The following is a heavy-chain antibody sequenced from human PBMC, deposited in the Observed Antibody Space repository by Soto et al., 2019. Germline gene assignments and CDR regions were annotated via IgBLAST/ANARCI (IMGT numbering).Heavy chain of an antibody. CDR2: IYYSGST. V-gene: IGHV4-59*01. Sequence: PSETLSLTCTFSGGSISSYYWSWIRHPPGKGLEWIGYIYYSGSTNYNPSLKSRVTISVDTSKNQFSLKLSSVTAADTAVYYCARVAYYYDSSGYIHYFDYWGQGTLVTVSS. D-gene: IGHD3-22*01. J-gene: IGHJ4*02. CDR1: GGSISSYY. CDR3: ARVAYYYDSSGYIHYFDY.